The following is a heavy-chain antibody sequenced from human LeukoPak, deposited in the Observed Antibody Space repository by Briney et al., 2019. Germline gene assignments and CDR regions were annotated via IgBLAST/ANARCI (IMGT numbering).Heavy chain of an antibody. CDR1: GFTFDDYA. D-gene: IGHD3-16*01. CDR2: ISWNSGSI. CDR3: AKGGAGGYFDY. V-gene: IGHV3-9*01. J-gene: IGHJ4*02. Sequence: GGSLRLSCAASGFTFDDYAMHWVRHAPGKGLEWVSGISWNSGSIGYADSVKGRFTISRDNAKNSLYLQMNSLRAEDTALYYCAKGGAGGYFDYWGQGTLVTVSS.